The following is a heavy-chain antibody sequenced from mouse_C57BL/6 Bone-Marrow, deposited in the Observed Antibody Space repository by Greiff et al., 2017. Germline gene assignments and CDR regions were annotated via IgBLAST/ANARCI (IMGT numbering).Heavy chain of an antibody. Sequence: VQLQQSGAELVKPGASVKLSCTASGFNIKDYYMHWVKQRTEQGLEWIGRIDPEDGETKSAPKFQGKATITADTSSNTAYLQLSSLTSEDTAVYYCARTAQATLYAMDYWGQGTSVTVSS. D-gene: IGHD3-2*02. CDR2: IDPEDGET. CDR3: ARTAQATLYAMDY. CDR1: GFNIKDYY. J-gene: IGHJ4*01. V-gene: IGHV14-2*01.